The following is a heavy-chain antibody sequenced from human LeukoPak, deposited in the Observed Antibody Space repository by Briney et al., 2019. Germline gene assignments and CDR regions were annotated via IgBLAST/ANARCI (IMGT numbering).Heavy chain of an antibody. CDR2: ISNNGGNT. V-gene: IGHV3-64D*09. D-gene: IGHD5-12*01. CDR3: GNGYDWYY. J-gene: IGHJ4*02. CDR1: GFTFSTYS. Sequence: GESLRLSCSASGFTFSTYSMHWVRQAPGKGLEYVSAISNNGGNTYYADSVKGRFTISRDNSRNTLYLQLSSLRAEDTAVYYCGNGYDWYYWGQGTLATVSS.